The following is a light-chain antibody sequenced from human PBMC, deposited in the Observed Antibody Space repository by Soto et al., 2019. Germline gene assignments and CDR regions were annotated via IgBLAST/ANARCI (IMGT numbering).Light chain of an antibody. Sequence: QSVLTQPASVSGSPGQTITISCTGTSSNVGGYNRVSWYQQDPVKAPKLLISEVTSRPSGVSNRFSGSKSGNTASLTISGLQAEDEADYYCSSYTGTHTLPYVFGTGTKLTVL. CDR2: EVT. V-gene: IGLV2-14*01. CDR1: SSNVGGYNR. J-gene: IGLJ1*01. CDR3: SSYTGTHTLPYV.